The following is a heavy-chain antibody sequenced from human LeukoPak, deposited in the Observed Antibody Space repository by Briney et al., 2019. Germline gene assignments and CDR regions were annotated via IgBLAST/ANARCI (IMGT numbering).Heavy chain of an antibody. V-gene: IGHV1-18*01. J-gene: IGHJ4*02. D-gene: IGHD3-22*01. Sequence: WXXAYNGNTNYAQKLQGRVTMTTDTSTSTAYMELRSLRSDDTAVYYCARDNTYYYDSSGSYPDYWGQGTLVTVSS. CDR3: ARDNTYYYDSSGSYPDY. CDR2: XXAYNGNT.